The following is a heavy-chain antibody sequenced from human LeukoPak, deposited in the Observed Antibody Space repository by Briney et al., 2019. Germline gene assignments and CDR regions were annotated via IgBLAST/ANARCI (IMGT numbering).Heavy chain of an antibody. V-gene: IGHV3-33*01. J-gene: IGHJ4*02. CDR3: ARGGGDCSSTSCFLTPIDY. D-gene: IGHD2-2*01. Sequence: GRSLRLSCAASGFTFSSYGMHWVRQAPGKGLEGVAVIWYDGSNKYYADSVKGRFLNSRDNSKNEMYLKMNCLRAKDPGVYYCARGGGDCSSTSCFLTPIDYWGQGTLVTVSS. CDR2: IWYDGSNK. CDR1: GFTFSSYG.